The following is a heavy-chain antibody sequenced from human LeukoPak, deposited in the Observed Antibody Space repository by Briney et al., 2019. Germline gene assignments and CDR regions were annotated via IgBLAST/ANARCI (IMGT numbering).Heavy chain of an antibody. D-gene: IGHD6-19*01. CDR3: ARDLIGIAVAGNFDY. J-gene: IGHJ4*02. Sequence: SETLSLTCTVSGGSISSGDYYWSWIRQPPGKGLEWIGYIYYSGSTYYNPSLKSRVTISVDTSKNQFSLKLSSVTAADTAVYYCARDLIGIAVAGNFDYWGQGTLVTVSS. V-gene: IGHV4-30-4*01. CDR2: IYYSGST. CDR1: GGSISSGDYY.